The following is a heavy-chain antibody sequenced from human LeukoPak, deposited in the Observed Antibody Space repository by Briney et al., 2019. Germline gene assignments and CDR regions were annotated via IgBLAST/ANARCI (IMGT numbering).Heavy chain of an antibody. Sequence: SETLSLTCTVSGGSLTYYYWTWIRQSPGRRPEWIGYIYYSGSTNYNPSLESRVAFSVDTSKNQVSLKLSSVTAADTAIYYCASLTNSTDYIPWYFDLWGRGTLVTVSS. V-gene: IGHV4-59*01. J-gene: IGHJ2*01. D-gene: IGHD2/OR15-2a*01. CDR3: ASLTNSTDYIPWYFDL. CDR1: GGSLTYYY. CDR2: IYYSGST.